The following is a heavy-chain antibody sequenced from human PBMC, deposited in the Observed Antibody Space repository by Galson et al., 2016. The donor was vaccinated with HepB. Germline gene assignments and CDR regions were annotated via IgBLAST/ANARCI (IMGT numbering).Heavy chain of an antibody. CDR2: IDPSDSYT. CDR3: ARSHCSGGSCYDYYYYGMDV. V-gene: IGHV5-10-1*01. Sequence: QSGAEVKKPGESLRISCKGSGYSFTSYWINWVRQMPGKGLEWMGRIDPSDSYTNYSPSFPGPVTISADKSISTAYLQWSSLKASDTAMYYCARSHCSGGSCYDYYYYGMDVWGQGTTVTVSS. J-gene: IGHJ6*02. CDR1: GYSFTSYW. D-gene: IGHD2-15*01.